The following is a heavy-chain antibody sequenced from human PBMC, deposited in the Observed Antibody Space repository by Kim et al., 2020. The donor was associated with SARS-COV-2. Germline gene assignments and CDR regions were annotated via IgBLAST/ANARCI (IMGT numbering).Heavy chain of an antibody. Sequence: SETLSLTCTVSGGSISSSSYYWGWIRQPPGKGLEWIGSIYYSGSTYYNPSLKSRVTISVDTSKNQFSLKLSSVTAADTAVYYCVSRVYSSSWPGDYWGQGTLVTVSS. CDR2: IYYSGST. V-gene: IGHV4-39*01. CDR1: GGSISSSSYY. CDR3: VSRVYSSSWPGDY. J-gene: IGHJ4*02. D-gene: IGHD6-13*01.